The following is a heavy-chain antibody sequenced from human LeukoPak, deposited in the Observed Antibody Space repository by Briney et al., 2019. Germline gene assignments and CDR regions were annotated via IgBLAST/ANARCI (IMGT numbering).Heavy chain of an antibody. Sequence: SETLSLTCTVSGVSIRSYYWNWIRQPPGKGLEWIGYFYYSGSPYYNPSLKSRVTISVDTSKNQFSLRLSSVTAADTAVYYCATWRTAKTGFDYWGQGTLVTVSS. J-gene: IGHJ4*02. CDR2: FYYSGSP. CDR1: GVSIRSYY. V-gene: IGHV4-59*04. CDR3: ATWRTAKTGFDY. D-gene: IGHD1-1*01.